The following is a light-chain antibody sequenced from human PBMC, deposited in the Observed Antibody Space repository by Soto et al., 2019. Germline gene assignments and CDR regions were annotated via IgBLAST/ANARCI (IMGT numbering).Light chain of an antibody. J-gene: IGKJ2*01. V-gene: IGKV3-20*01. CDR2: GAS. Sequence: ENVLTQSPGTLSLSPGESASLSCRASRDVTSRYVAWFQQKPGKAPRLLIYGASSRATGIPARFSGSGSGTDYILTFGRLEPEDFAVYYCQQYNASPYPFGQGTKLEIK. CDR3: QQYNASPYP. CDR1: RDVTSRY.